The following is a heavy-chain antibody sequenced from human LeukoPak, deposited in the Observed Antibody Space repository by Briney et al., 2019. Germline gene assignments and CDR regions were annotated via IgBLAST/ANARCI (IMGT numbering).Heavy chain of an antibody. CDR3: ARGKRLLWFGELLSWDC. CDR2: MNPNSGNT. D-gene: IGHD3-10*01. J-gene: IGHJ4*02. V-gene: IGHV1-8*01. CDR1: GYTFTSYD. Sequence: ASVKVSCKASGYTFTSYDINWVRQATGQGLEWMGWMNPNSGNTGYAQKFQGRVTMTRNTSISTAYMELSSLRSEDTAVYYCARGKRLLWFGELLSWDCWGQGTLVTVSS.